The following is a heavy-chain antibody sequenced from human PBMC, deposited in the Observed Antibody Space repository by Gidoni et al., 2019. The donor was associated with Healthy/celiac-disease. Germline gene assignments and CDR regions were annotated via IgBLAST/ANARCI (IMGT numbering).Heavy chain of an antibody. CDR2: IWYDGSNK. CDR1: GVTFSSYG. D-gene: IGHD3-10*01. V-gene: IGHV3-33*01. J-gene: IGHJ4*02. Sequence: QVQLVESGGGVVQPGRSLRLSCAASGVTFSSYGMHWVRQAPGKGLEWVAVIWYDGSNKYYADSVKGRFTISRDNSKNTLYLQMNSLRAEDTAVYYCARDRIYGSGSYDYWGQGTLVTVSS. CDR3: ARDRIYGSGSYDY.